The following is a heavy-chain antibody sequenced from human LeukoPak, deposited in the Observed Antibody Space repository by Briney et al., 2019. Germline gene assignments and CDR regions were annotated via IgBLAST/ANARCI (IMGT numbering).Heavy chain of an antibody. D-gene: IGHD4-11*01. CDR2: INHSGSV. J-gene: IGHJ4*02. CDR1: GESFSGYY. V-gene: IGHV4-34*01. CDR3: ARAPETVTIDY. Sequence: SETLSLTCAVYGESFSGYYWTWIREPPGKGLEWIGEINHSGSVNYNPSLKSRVTISADTSKNQFSLKMRSVTAADTALYYCARAPETVTIDYWGQGTLVTVSS.